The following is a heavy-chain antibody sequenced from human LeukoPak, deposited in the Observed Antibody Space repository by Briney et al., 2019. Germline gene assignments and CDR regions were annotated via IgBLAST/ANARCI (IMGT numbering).Heavy chain of an antibody. J-gene: IGHJ4*02. D-gene: IGHD2-21*01. CDR1: GYTFTSYH. CDR2: MNPNNGNT. CDR3: ARGLYCGGNCNDY. Sequence: GASVKVSCKASGYTFTSYHINWVRQATGQGLEWMGWMNPNNGNTDSAPKFQGRVTITRDTSISTAYMELSSLRSEDTAIYYSARGLYCGGNCNDYWGQGTLVTVSS. V-gene: IGHV1-8*03.